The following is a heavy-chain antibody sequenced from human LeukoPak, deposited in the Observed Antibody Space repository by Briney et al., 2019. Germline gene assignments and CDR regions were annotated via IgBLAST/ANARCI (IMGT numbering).Heavy chain of an antibody. CDR2: IYTSGST. J-gene: IGHJ6*03. CDR1: GGSISSGSYY. Sequence: PSETLSLTCTVSGGSISSGSYYWSWIRQPAGKGLEWIGRIYTSGSTNYNPSLKSRVTMSVDTSKNQFSLKLSSVTAADTAVYYCARDSYPVGNYYYYYMDVWGKGTTVTISS. CDR3: ARDSYPVGNYYYYYMDV. V-gene: IGHV4-61*02.